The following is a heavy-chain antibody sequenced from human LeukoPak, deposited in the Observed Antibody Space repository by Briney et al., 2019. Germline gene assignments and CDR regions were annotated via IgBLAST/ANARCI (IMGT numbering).Heavy chain of an antibody. J-gene: IGHJ3*02. V-gene: IGHV3-72*01. CDR1: GFTFSDHY. CDR3: ASTPGYSYGNDAFDI. CDR2: TRNKANSYTT. D-gene: IGHD5-18*01. Sequence: GGSLRLSCAASGFTFSDHYMDWVRQAPGKGLEWVGLTRNKANSYTTEYAAPVKGRFTISRDDSKNSLYLQMNSLKTEDTAVYYCASTPGYSYGNDAFDIWGQGTMVTVSS.